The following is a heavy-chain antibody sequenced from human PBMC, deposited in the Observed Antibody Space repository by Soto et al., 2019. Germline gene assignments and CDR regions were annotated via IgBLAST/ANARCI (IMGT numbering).Heavy chain of an antibody. CDR2: IWWDNDK. CDR3: ARSKRLAFDY. CDR1: GFSLSTTGVG. J-gene: IGHJ4*02. V-gene: IGHV2-5*02. Sequence: QITLNESGPTLVKPTQTLTLTCTFSGFSLSTTGVGVGWIRQPPGKALEWLALIWWDNDKRYSPCQESRLTIVKDTSKNQAVLTMTNMDPVDTATYYCARSKRLAFDYWGQGILVTVSS.